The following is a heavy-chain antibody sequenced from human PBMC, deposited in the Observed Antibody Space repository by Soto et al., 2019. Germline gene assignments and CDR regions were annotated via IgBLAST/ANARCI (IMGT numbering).Heavy chain of an antibody. V-gene: IGHV4-61*01. J-gene: IGHJ4*02. D-gene: IGHD3-22*01. CDR3: ARDSSGRHDY. Sequence: QLQLQESGPGLLQPSETLSLTCSVSGGSVRSGRYYWTWSRQPPGKGLEWIGYIYQSGTTNYNASLKSRVTISIDTSKNQFFLKLNSVTAADTAVYYCARDSSGRHDYWGQGTLVTVSS. CDR1: GGSVRSGRYY. CDR2: IYQSGTT.